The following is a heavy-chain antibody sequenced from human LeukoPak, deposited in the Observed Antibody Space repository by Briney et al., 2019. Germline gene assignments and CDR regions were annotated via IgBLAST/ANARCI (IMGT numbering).Heavy chain of an antibody. CDR1: GGTFSGYT. V-gene: IGHV1-69*02. D-gene: IGHD2-2*01. CDR2: IIPILGIA. J-gene: IGHJ3*02. CDR3: ARGYCSSTSCSPLRAFDI. Sequence: GASVKVSCKASGGTFSGYTISWVRQAPGQGLEWMGRIIPILGIANYAQKFQGRVTITADKSTSTAYMELSSLRSEDTAVYYCARGYCSSTSCSPLRAFDIWGQGTMVTVSS.